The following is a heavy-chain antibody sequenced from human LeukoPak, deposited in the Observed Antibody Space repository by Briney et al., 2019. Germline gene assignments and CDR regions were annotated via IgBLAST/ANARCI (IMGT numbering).Heavy chain of an antibody. V-gene: IGHV1-46*01. CDR3: ARASRDGYNFDY. J-gene: IGHJ4*02. D-gene: IGHD5-24*01. CDR1: GYTFTSYY. Sequence: ASVKVSCKASGYTFTSYYVHWVRQAPGQGLEWMGIINPSSGSTSYAQKFQGRVTMTRDTSTSTVYMELSSLRSEDTAVYYCARASRDGYNFDYWGQGTLVTVSS. CDR2: INPSSGST.